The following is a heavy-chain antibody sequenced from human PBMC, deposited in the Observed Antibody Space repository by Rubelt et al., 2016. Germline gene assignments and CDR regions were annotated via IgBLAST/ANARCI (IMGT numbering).Heavy chain of an antibody. J-gene: IGHJ4*02. CDR3: AKDRGTLEGFDS. Sequence: QMQLVESGGAVVQPGRSLRLSCAATGYSFSDYAIHWVRRAPGKGLEWVAVISDDGSRRYFANSVKGRFFISRENSRNTVYLQIDSRGHGETATYYCAKDRGTLEGFDSWGQGTRVTVSA. CDR1: GYSFSDYA. D-gene: IGHD3-3*01. V-gene: IGHV3-30*18. CDR2: ISDDGSRR.